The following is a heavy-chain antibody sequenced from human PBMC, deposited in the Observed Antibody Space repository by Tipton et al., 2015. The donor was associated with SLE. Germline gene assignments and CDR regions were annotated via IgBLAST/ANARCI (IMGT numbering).Heavy chain of an antibody. CDR3: AKDFDGYNGFDF. D-gene: IGHD5-24*01. J-gene: IGHJ4*02. CDR2: INWNSGDI. Sequence: RSLRLSFAASGFIFDDYAMHWVRQAPGKGLEWVSGINWNSGDIGYADSVKGRFTISRDNAKNSLYLQMSSLRPEDTALYYCAKDFDGYNGFDFWGQGTLVTVSS. CDR1: GFIFDDYA. V-gene: IGHV3-9*01.